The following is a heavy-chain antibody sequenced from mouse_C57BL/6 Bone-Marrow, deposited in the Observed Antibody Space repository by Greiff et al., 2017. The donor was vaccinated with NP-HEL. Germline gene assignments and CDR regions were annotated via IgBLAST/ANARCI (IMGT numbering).Heavy chain of an antibody. CDR2: IDPSDSYT. J-gene: IGHJ1*03. CDR3: ARKTTVVNWYFDV. D-gene: IGHD1-1*01. V-gene: IGHV1-69*01. CDR1: GYTFTSYW. Sequence: QVQLQHPGAELVMPGASVKLSCKASGYTFTSYWMHWVKQRPGQGLEWIGEIDPSDSYTNYNQKFKGKSTLTVDKSSSTAYMQLSSLTSEDSAVYYCARKTTVVNWYFDVWGTGTTVTVSS.